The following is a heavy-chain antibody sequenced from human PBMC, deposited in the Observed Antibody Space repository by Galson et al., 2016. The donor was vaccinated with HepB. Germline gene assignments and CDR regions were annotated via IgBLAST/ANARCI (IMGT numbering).Heavy chain of an antibody. J-gene: IGHJ4*02. CDR3: ASDHGGNPGSDY. V-gene: IGHV3-30*03. Sequence: SLRLSCAASGFSFSSYGMHWVRQPPGKGLEWVALVSSDETNKFYADSVKGRFTISRDNSKTMLYLQMHSLRTEDTALYYCASDHGGNPGSDYWGQGTLVTVSS. D-gene: IGHD4-23*01. CDR2: VSSDETNK. CDR1: GFSFSSYG.